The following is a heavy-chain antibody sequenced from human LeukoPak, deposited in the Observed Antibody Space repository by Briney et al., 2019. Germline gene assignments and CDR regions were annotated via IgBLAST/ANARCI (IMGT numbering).Heavy chain of an antibody. Sequence: PGGSLRLSCATSGFTVSSNYMSWVRQAPGKGLEWVSVIYDSGTTYYADSVKGRFLIFRDTSKNTVDLQMNSLRVEDTAVYYCARTPHLYYDFWSGYYTRGYGMDVWGQGTTVTVSS. CDR1: GFTVSSNY. CDR3: ARTPHLYYDFWSGYYTRGYGMDV. CDR2: IYDSGTT. D-gene: IGHD3-3*01. V-gene: IGHV3-53*01. J-gene: IGHJ6*02.